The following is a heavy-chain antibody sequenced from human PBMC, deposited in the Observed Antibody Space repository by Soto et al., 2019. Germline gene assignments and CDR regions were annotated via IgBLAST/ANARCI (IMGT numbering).Heavy chain of an antibody. D-gene: IGHD3-9*01. CDR2: IYSSGSA. V-gene: IGHV4-4*02. CDR1: GGGMSRNKW. Sequence: SATLALTCAVSGGGMSRNKWWRWVRQSPGKGLEWIGQIYSSGSANSNPSLKSRVTISIDKSRNQSSLKLSSVTAAATGVYFCARLFNYFDRRGSQSWGQGTLGTVSS. J-gene: IGHJ1*01. CDR3: ARLFNYFDRRGSQS.